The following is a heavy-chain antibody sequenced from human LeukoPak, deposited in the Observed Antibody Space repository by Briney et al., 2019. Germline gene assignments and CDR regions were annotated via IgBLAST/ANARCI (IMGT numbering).Heavy chain of an antibody. Sequence: SETLSLTCTVSGGSISSSSYYWGWIRQPPGKGLEWIGSIYYSGSTYYNPSLKSRVTISVDTSKNQFSLKLSSVTAADTAVYYCARTRTIFGVVSHFDYWGQGTLVTVSS. D-gene: IGHD3-3*01. J-gene: IGHJ4*02. CDR2: IYYSGST. CDR3: ARTRTIFGVVSHFDY. CDR1: GGSISSSSYY. V-gene: IGHV4-39*01.